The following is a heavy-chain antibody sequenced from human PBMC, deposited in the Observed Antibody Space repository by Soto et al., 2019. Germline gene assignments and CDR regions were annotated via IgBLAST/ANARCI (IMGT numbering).Heavy chain of an antibody. Sequence: ASVKVSCKASGYSFTSYAIYWVRQAPGQGLEWMGWMNPGSGDTGYAQKFQGRVTMTRNISIATAYMELSSLRSEDTAIYYCARMASFGSLNWFDPWGQGTLVTVSS. D-gene: IGHD5-18*01. J-gene: IGHJ5*02. CDR2: MNPGSGDT. V-gene: IGHV1-8*01. CDR1: GYSFTSYA. CDR3: ARMASFGSLNWFDP.